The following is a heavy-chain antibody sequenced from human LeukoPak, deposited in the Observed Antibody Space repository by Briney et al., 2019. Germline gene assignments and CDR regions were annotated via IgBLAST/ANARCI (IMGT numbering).Heavy chain of an antibody. CDR1: GGTFSSYA. V-gene: IGHV1-69*04. J-gene: IGHJ6*02. Sequence: SVKVSCKASGGTFSSYAISWVRQAPGQGLEWMGRIIPILGIANYAQKFQGRVTITADKSTNTAYMELSSLRSEDTAVYYCARDYYGSGSFYGMDVWGQGTTVTVSS. CDR2: IIPILGIA. D-gene: IGHD3-10*01. CDR3: ARDYYGSGSFYGMDV.